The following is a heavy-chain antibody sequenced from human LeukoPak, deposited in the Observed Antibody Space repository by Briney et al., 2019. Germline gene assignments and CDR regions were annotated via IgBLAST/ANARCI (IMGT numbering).Heavy chain of an antibody. CDR1: GYTFTSYY. J-gene: IGHJ4*02. CDR3: AKDPAGRRLRYFDWSYYFDY. Sequence: GASVKVSCKASGYTFTSYYMHWVRQAPGKGLEWVAFIRYDGSNKYYADSVKGRFTISRDNSKNTLYLQMNSLRAEDTAVYYCAKDPAGRRLRYFDWSYYFDYWGQGTLVTVSS. CDR2: IRYDGSNK. V-gene: IGHV3-30*02. D-gene: IGHD3-9*01.